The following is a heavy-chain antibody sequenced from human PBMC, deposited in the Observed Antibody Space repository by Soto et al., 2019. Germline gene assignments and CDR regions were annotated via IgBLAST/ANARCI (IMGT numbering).Heavy chain of an antibody. V-gene: IGHV4-59*01. Sequence: SETLSFTCTVSGGSISSYYWCWIRQPPGKGLEWIGYIYYSGSTNYNPSHKSRVTISVDTSKNQFSLKLSSVTAADTAVYYCARESTVVTTVSSYYYYYMDVWGKGTTVTVSS. CDR3: ARESTVVTTVSSYYYYYMDV. CDR1: GGSISSYY. J-gene: IGHJ6*03. D-gene: IGHD4-4*01. CDR2: IYYSGST.